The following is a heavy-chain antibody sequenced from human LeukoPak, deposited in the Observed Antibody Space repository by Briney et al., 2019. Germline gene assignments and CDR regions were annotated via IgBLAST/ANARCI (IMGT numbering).Heavy chain of an antibody. D-gene: IGHD6-13*01. CDR3: ARAGGTSWADY. Sequence: GGSLRLSCEASGFTFRDYWMTWVRQAPGEGLEWVANVKQDGTEKFYVDSVKGRFTISRDNGKNSLYPQMNSLRVEDTAIYYCARAGGTSWADYWGQGTLVTVSS. CDR2: VKQDGTEK. CDR1: GFTFRDYW. V-gene: IGHV3-7*01. J-gene: IGHJ4*02.